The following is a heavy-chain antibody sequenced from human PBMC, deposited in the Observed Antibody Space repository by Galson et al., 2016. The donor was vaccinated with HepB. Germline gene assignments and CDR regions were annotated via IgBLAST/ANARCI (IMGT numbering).Heavy chain of an antibody. CDR2: ISWNSGRV. D-gene: IGHD4-23*01. J-gene: IGHJ4*02. CDR3: AKDKWASAVADFDY. V-gene: IGHV3-9*01. Sequence: SLRLSCAASGFTFDDYGMHWVRRAPGKGLEWVSGISWNSGRVGYADSVKGRLTISRDNAKNSLYLQMNSLRAEDTALYYCAKDKWASAVADFDYWGQGTLVTCSS. CDR1: GFTFDDYG.